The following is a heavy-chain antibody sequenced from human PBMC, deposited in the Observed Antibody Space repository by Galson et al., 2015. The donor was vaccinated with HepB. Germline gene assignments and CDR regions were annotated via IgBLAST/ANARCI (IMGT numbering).Heavy chain of an antibody. D-gene: IGHD3-22*01. CDR3: ARMGIEYSHSRGPNFYH. Sequence: ETLSLPCAVSGGSINNGNWWLWVRQPPGKGLEWIGEVYHSGSTNYNPSLKRRVTISVDKSKNQFSLTLTSVTAADTAVYYCARMGIEYSHSRGPNFYHWGQGTLVAVSS. CDR1: GGSINNGNW. CDR2: VYHSGST. V-gene: IGHV4-4*02. J-gene: IGHJ1*01.